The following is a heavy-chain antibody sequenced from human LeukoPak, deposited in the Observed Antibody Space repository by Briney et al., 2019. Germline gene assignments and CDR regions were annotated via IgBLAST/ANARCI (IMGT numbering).Heavy chain of an antibody. J-gene: IGHJ6*03. CDR3: ARHHTAPRHYHYYYYMDV. CDR2: IYPGDSDT. D-gene: IGHD6-6*01. CDR1: GYSFTSYW. Sequence: GESLKISCKGSGYSFTSYWIGWVRQMPGKGLEWMGVIYPGDSDTRYSPSFQGQVTISADKSISTAYLQWSSLKASDTAMYYCARHHTAPRHYHYYYYMDVWGKGTTVTVSS. V-gene: IGHV5-51*01.